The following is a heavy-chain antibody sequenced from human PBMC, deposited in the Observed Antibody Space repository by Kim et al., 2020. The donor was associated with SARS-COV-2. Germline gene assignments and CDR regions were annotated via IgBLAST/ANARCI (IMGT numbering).Heavy chain of an antibody. Sequence: TNYNPALKSRVTISVDTSKNQFSLKLSSVTAADTAVYYCARDDSSGYSTGWGQGTLVTVSS. CDR2: T. V-gene: IGHV4-59*01. J-gene: IGHJ4*02. D-gene: IGHD3-22*01. CDR3: ARDDSSGYSTG.